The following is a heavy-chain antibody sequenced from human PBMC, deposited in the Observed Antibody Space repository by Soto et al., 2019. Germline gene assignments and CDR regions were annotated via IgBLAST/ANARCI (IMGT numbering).Heavy chain of an antibody. CDR2: ISFDGNNK. D-gene: IGHD2-2*01. CDR3: GRCTGTSCHLGADF. V-gene: IGHV3-30-3*01. J-gene: IGHJ4*02. Sequence: GQLLESGGGLVHPGGSLRLSCAASGFTFSNYALHWVRQAPGRGLEWVALISFDGNNKYYANSVKGRFTISRDNSKNTLYLQMNSLRAEDTAVYYCGRCTGTSCHLGADFWGQGTLVIVSS. CDR1: GFTFSNYA.